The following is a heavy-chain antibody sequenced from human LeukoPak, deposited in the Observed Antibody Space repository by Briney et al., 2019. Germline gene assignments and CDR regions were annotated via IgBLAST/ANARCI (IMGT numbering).Heavy chain of an antibody. CDR2: IYPGDSDT. Sequence: GESLKISCKGSGYSFTSYWIGWVRQIPGKGLGWMGIIYPGDSDTRYSPSFEAQVPVSPDKSISTAYLQWSSLKALDTAMYYCARHELSGSYFDYYYYYMDVWGKGTTVTVSS. J-gene: IGHJ6*03. D-gene: IGHD1-26*01. CDR1: GYSFTSYW. CDR3: ARHELSGSYFDYYYYYMDV. V-gene: IGHV5-51*01.